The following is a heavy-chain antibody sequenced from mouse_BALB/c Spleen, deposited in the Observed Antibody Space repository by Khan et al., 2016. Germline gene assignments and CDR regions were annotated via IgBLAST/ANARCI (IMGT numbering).Heavy chain of an antibody. D-gene: IGHD1-1*01. CDR2: IWRGGST. CDR1: GFSLTNYG. V-gene: IGHV2-5*01. CDR3: AKKGSYYYGRGAMDY. Sequence: QVQLKQSGPGLVQPSQSLSIICTVSGFSLTNYGVHWIRQSPGKGLEWLGVIWRGGSTDYNAAFMSRLNITRDNSKSQVFFKMNSLHADDTAIYYCAKKGSYYYGRGAMDYWGQGTSVTVSS. J-gene: IGHJ4*01.